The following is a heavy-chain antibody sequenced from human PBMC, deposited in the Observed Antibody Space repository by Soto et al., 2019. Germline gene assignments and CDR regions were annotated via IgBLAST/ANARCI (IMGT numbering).Heavy chain of an antibody. Sequence: PSETLSLTCTVSGGSIRSYYWSWIRQPPGKGLAWIGYIYYSGSTDYNPSLKSRVTISVDTSKNQFSLKLRSVTAADTAVYYCARDSYNFDDWGQGILVTVSS. CDR1: GGSIRSYY. J-gene: IGHJ4*02. D-gene: IGHD5-18*01. CDR3: ARDSYNFDD. V-gene: IGHV4-59*01. CDR2: IYYSGST.